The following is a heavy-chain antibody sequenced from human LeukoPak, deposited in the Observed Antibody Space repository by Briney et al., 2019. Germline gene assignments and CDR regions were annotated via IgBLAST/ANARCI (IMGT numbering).Heavy chain of an antibody. CDR3: ARVSYYYGSGSYNNWFDP. J-gene: IGHJ5*02. CDR1: GGSFNRNA. V-gene: IGHV1-69*01. Sequence: GSSVKVSCKASGGSFNRNAVSWVRQAPGQGLEWMGGIIPMFPTPNYAQKFQDRATITADESTTTVYMELSSLRSEDTAVYYCARVSYYYGSGSYNNWFDPWGQGTLVTVSS. CDR2: IIPMFPTP. D-gene: IGHD3-10*01.